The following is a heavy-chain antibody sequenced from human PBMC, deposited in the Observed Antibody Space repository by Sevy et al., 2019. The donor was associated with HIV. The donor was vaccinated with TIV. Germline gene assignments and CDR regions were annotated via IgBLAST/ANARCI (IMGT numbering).Heavy chain of an antibody. CDR3: TRELWTDAFDI. Sequence: GGSLRLSCTASGFTFGDYAMSWVRQAPGKGLEWVGFIRSKAYGGTTEYAASVKGRFTISRDDSKSMAYLQMNSLKTEDTAVYYCTRELWTDAFDIWGQGTMVTVSS. CDR1: GFTFGDYA. CDR2: IRSKAYGGTT. V-gene: IGHV3-49*04. D-gene: IGHD5-18*01. J-gene: IGHJ3*02.